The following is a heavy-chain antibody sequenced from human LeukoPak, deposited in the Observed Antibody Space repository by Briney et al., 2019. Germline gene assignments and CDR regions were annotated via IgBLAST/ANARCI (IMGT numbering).Heavy chain of an antibody. J-gene: IGHJ4*02. CDR3: ARILPYSSGRREFDY. D-gene: IGHD6-19*01. Sequence: RASVKVSCKASGGTFSSYAISWVRQAPGQGLEWMGRIIPILGIANYAQKFQGRVTITADKSTSTAYMELSSLRSEDTAVYYCARILPYSSGRREFDYWGQGTLVTVSS. V-gene: IGHV1-69*04. CDR2: IIPILGIA. CDR1: GGTFSSYA.